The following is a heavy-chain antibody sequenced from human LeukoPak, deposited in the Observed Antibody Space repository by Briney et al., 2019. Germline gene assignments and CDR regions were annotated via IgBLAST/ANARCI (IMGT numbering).Heavy chain of an antibody. CDR3: ASPYSSSWPSLGY. J-gene: IGHJ4*02. CDR2: IYPGDSDT. V-gene: IGHV5-51*01. Sequence: GESLKISCKGSGYSFTSYWIGWVRQMPGKGLEWMGIIYPGDSDTTYSPSFQGQVTISADNSFSTAYLQWSSLKASDTAMYYCASPYSSSWPSLGYWGQGTLVTVSS. CDR1: GYSFTSYW. D-gene: IGHD6-13*01.